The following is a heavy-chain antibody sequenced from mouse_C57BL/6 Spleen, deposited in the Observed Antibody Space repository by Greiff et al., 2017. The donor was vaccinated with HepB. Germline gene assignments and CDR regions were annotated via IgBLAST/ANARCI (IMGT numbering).Heavy chain of an antibody. CDR1: GYTFTSYG. Sequence: VMLVESGAELARPGASVKLSCKASGYTFTSYGISWVKQRTGQGLEWIGEIYPRSGNTYYNEKFKGKATLTADKSSSTAYMELRSLTSEDSAVYFCARKDGYDAWFAYWGQGTLVTVSA. V-gene: IGHV1-81*01. CDR3: ARKDGYDAWFAY. J-gene: IGHJ3*01. D-gene: IGHD2-2*01. CDR2: IYPRSGNT.